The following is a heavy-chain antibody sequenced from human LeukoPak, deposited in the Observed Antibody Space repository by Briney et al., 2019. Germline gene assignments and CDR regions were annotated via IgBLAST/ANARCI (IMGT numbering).Heavy chain of an antibody. CDR1: GFTFSTYG. D-gene: IGHD3-3*01. J-gene: IGHJ4*02. Sequence: GGSLRLSCAASGFTFSTYGMHWVRRAPGKGLEWVALIWYDGSKKYYADSVKGRFTISRDNSKNTLYLQMNSLRAEDTAVYYCAKERDDFWSGSVYWGQGTLVTVSS. CDR2: IWYDGSKK. CDR3: AKERDDFWSGSVY. V-gene: IGHV3-33*06.